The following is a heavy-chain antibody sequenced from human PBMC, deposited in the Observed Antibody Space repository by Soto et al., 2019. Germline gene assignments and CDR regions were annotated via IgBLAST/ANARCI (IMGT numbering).Heavy chain of an antibody. D-gene: IGHD2-2*01. V-gene: IGHV1-8*01. J-gene: IGHJ6*02. Sequence: PEREYCKSSGYTFSRYEINWVCRSAGQGLEWLGWMNPNSGNTGYAQKFQGRVTMTRNTSISTAYMELSSLRSEDTAVYYCARSRAIGTRNYGMDVWGQGTTGTVSS. CDR2: MNPNSGNT. CDR3: ARSRAIGTRNYGMDV. CDR1: GYTFSRYE.